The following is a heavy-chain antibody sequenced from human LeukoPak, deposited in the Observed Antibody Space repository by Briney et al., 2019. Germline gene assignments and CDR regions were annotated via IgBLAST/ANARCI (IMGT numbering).Heavy chain of an antibody. CDR1: GFTFSSYA. D-gene: IGHD1-20*01. Sequence: GGSLRLSCAASGFTFSSYAMSWVRQAPGKGLXXXXXISGSGGSTYYADSVKGRFTISRDNSKNTLYLQMNSLRAEDTAVYYCAKDLNWNRYYYYYGMDVWGQGTTVTVSS. CDR2: ISGSGGST. V-gene: IGHV3-23*01. CDR3: AKDLNWNRYYYYYGMDV. J-gene: IGHJ6*02.